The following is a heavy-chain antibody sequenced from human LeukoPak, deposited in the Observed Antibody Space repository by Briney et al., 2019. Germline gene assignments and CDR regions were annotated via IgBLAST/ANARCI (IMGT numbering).Heavy chain of an antibody. Sequence: GGSLRLSCAASGFTFSSYLMHWVRQAPGKGLVWVSRINSDGTSTSYADSVKGRFTISRDNAKNTLYLQMNSLRAEDTAVYYCAKRADYGGNSYECWGQGTLVTVSS. V-gene: IGHV3-74*01. CDR1: GFTFSSYL. CDR3: AKRADYGGNSYEC. CDR2: INSDGTST. D-gene: IGHD4-23*01. J-gene: IGHJ4*02.